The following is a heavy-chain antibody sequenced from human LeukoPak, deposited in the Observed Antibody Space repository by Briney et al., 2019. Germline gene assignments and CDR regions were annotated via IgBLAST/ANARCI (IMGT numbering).Heavy chain of an antibody. V-gene: IGHV3-73*01. D-gene: IGHD3-16*01. CDR1: GFTFSASA. CDR2: IRSKPNNYAT. CDR3: TSADYFDTYAYYFS. Sequence: GGSLKLSCAASGFTFSASAMLWVRQASGKGLEWVGRIRSKPNNYATTYAASVKGRFTISRDDSKNTAYLQMNSLRTEDTAVYFCTSADYFDTYAYYFSWGQGTLVTVSS. J-gene: IGHJ5*02.